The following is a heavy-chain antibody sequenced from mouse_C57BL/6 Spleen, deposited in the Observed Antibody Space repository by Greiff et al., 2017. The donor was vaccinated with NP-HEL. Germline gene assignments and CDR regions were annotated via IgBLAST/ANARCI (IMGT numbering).Heavy chain of an antibody. V-gene: IGHV5-6*01. D-gene: IGHD1-1*01. CDR3: ARPPLYGSSYYFDY. J-gene: IGHJ2*01. CDR2: ISSGGSYT. CDR1: GFTFSSYG. Sequence: EVKLQESGGDLVKPGGSLKLSCAASGFTFSSYGMSWVRPTPDKRLEWVATISSGGSYTYYPDSVKGRSTISSDNSKNTLYLQMSSLKSEDTAMYYCARPPLYGSSYYFDYWGQGTTLTVSS.